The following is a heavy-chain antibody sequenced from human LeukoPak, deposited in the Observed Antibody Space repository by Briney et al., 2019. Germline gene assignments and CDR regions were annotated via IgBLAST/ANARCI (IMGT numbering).Heavy chain of an antibody. CDR2: IIPILGIA. CDR1: GGTFSSYA. CDR3: ARARATGVYYYYGMDV. Sequence: SVKVSCKASGGTFSSYAISWVRQAPGQGLEWMGRIIPILGIANYAQKFQGRVTITADKSTSTAYMELSSLRSEDTTVYYCARARATGVYYYYGMDVWGQGTTVTVSS. V-gene: IGHV1-69*04. D-gene: IGHD5-24*01. J-gene: IGHJ6*02.